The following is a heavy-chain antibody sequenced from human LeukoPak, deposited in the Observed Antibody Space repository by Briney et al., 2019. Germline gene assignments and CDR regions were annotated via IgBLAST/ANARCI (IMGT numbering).Heavy chain of an antibody. Sequence: GGSLRLSCAASGFIFNSYGMHWVRQAPGKGLEWVAFIRYDGSNKYYADSVKGRFTISRDNSKNTLYLQMNSLRVEDTAVYYCARTLGYSSSWYAGPDYWGQGTLVTVSS. D-gene: IGHD6-13*01. J-gene: IGHJ4*02. CDR1: GFIFNSYG. CDR3: ARTLGYSSSWYAGPDY. CDR2: IRYDGSNK. V-gene: IGHV3-30*02.